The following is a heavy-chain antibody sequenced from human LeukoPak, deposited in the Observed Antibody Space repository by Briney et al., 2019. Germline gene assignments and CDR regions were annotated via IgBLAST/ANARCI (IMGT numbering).Heavy chain of an antibody. D-gene: IGHD3-22*01. Sequence: GGSLRLSCAASGFTFSSYSMNWVRQAPGKGLEWVSAISGSGGSTYYADSVKGRFTISRDNSKNTLYLQMNSLRAEDTAVYYCAKDLTYYYDSSGYPDAFDIWGQGTMVTVSS. CDR3: AKDLTYYYDSSGYPDAFDI. CDR2: ISGSGGST. CDR1: GFTFSSYS. V-gene: IGHV3-23*01. J-gene: IGHJ3*02.